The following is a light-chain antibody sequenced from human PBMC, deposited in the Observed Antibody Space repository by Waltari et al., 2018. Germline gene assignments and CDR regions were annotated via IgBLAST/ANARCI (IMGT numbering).Light chain of an antibody. V-gene: IGLV3-21*02. CDR2: DDT. Sequence: SYVLTQPPSLSVGPGRPARITGGGDNLGSKSVHWHRQKPAQAPLMCVHDDTDRSLAIRERFFGSNSGETATLTIRKVEAEDAADYYCQVWDSFNDPVVFGGGTKLTV. CDR3: QVWDSFNDPVV. CDR1: NLGSKS. J-gene: IGLJ2*01.